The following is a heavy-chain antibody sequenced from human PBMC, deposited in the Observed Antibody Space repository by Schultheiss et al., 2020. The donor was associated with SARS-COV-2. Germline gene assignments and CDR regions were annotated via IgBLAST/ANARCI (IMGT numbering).Heavy chain of an antibody. J-gene: IGHJ6*02. V-gene: IGHV3-49*04. CDR1: GFTFGDYA. CDR2: IRSKAYGGTT. D-gene: IGHD3-3*01. Sequence: GESLKISCTASGFTFGDYAMSWVRQAPGKGLEWVGFIRSKAYGGTTEYAASVKGRFTISRDDSKSIAYLQMNSLKTEDTAVYYCTRDYDFWSGEDYYYGMDVWGQGTTVTVSS. CDR3: TRDYDFWSGEDYYYGMDV.